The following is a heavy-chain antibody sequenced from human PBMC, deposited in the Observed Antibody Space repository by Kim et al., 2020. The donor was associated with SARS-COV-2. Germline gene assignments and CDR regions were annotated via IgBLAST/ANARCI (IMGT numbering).Heavy chain of an antibody. CDR3: ARLKGNSKYSSSSGGWFDP. J-gene: IGHJ5*02. CDR2: IYPGDSDT. D-gene: IGHD6-6*01. Sequence: GESLKISCKGSGYSFTSYWIGWVRQMPGKGLEWMGIIYPGDSDTRYSPSFQGQVTISADKSISTAYLQWSSLKASDTAMYYCARLKGNSKYSSSSGGWFDPWGQGTLVTVSS. CDR1: GYSFTSYW. V-gene: IGHV5-51*01.